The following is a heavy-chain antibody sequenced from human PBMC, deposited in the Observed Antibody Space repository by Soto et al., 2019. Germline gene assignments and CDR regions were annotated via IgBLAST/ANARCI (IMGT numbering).Heavy chain of an antibody. CDR3: ARESIAVAGKADY. J-gene: IGHJ4*02. CDR2: IIPILGIA. CDR1: GGTFSSYT. D-gene: IGHD6-19*01. V-gene: IGHV1-69*08. Sequence: QVQLVQSGAEVKKPGSSVKVSCTASGGTFSSYTISWVRQAPGQGLEWMGRIIPILGIATYAQKFQGRVTITADKSTSTAYMELSSLRSEDTAVYYWARESIAVAGKADYWGQGTLVTVSS.